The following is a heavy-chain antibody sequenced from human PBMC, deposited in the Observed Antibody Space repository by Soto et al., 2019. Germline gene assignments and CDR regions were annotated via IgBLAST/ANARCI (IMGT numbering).Heavy chain of an antibody. J-gene: IGHJ6*02. Sequence: QLQLQESGPGLVKPSETLSLTCTVSGGSISSNRNYWGWIRQPPGKGLEWIGSVFYNGRTYYNPSPKSRVTISVDTSKNQFSLNLSSVSAADTALYYCARLSFGYDMDVWGQGTTVTVSS. V-gene: IGHV4-39*01. CDR3: ARLSFGYDMDV. D-gene: IGHD3-16*01. CDR2: VFYNGRT. CDR1: GGSISSNRNY.